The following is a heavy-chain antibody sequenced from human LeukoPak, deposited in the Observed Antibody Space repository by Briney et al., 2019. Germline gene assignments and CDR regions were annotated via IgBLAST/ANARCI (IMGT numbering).Heavy chain of an antibody. CDR1: GFSFSNYW. CDR3: ATNGAVAGTFPYYCYYYGMDV. J-gene: IGHJ6*02. V-gene: IGHV3-74*01. CDR2: INGDGSRT. Sequence: GGSLRLSCAASGFSFSNYWMHWVRQAPGKGLVWVSRINGDGSRTSYEDSYADSVNSRFTISRDNSKNTLYLQMNSLRAEDTAVYYCATNGAVAGTFPYYCYYYGMDVWGQGTTVTVSS. D-gene: IGHD6-19*01.